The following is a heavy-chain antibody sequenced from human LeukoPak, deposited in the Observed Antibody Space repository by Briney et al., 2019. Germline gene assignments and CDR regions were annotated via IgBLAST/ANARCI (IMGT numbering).Heavy chain of an antibody. J-gene: IGHJ2*01. CDR3: ARVPSSDYYYWYFDL. V-gene: IGHV4-34*01. CDR2: INHSGST. D-gene: IGHD3-22*01. Sequence: PSETLSLTCAVYGGSFSGYYWSWIRQPPGKGLEWIGEINHSGSTNYNPSLKSRVTISVDTSKNQFSLNLRSVTAADTAVYFCARVPSSDYYYWYFDLWGRGTLVTISS. CDR1: GGSFSGYY.